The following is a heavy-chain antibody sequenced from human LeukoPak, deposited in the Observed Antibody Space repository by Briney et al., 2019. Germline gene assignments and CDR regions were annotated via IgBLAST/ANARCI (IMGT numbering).Heavy chain of an antibody. J-gene: IGHJ6*02. CDR1: GFTFINYA. D-gene: IGHD2-2*01. CDR2: ISGSGDST. V-gene: IGHV3-23*01. CDR3: ARDQGVLVPAARGDSGMDV. Sequence: PGGSLRLSCAASGFTFINYAMTWVRQAPGKGLEWVSAISGSGDSTFNADSVKVRFTISRDNARNSLYLQMNSLRAEDTAVYYCARDQGVLVPAARGDSGMDVWGQGTTVTVSS.